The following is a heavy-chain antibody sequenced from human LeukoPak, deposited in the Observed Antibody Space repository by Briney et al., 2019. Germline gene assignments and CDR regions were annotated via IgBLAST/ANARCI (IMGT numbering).Heavy chain of an antibody. CDR1: GLTVSSNH. J-gene: IGHJ4*02. D-gene: IGHD6-13*01. V-gene: IGHV3-53*01. CDR3: ASGSSWYRMDY. CDR2: IYSGGST. Sequence: GGSLRLSCAASGLTVSSNHMSWVRQAPGRGLEWVSVIYSGGSTYYADSVKGRFTISRDNSKNTLYLQMHSPRAEDTAVYYCASGSSWYRMDYWGQGTLVTVSS.